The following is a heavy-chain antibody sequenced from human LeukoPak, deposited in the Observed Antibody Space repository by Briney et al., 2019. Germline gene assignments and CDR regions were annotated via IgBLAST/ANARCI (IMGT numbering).Heavy chain of an antibody. CDR3: ARVRSVGGNPHAFNI. J-gene: IGHJ3*02. CDR2: ITATSLHI. V-gene: IGHV3-21*01. CDR1: GVTFSGYS. Sequence: GGSLRLSCAASGVTFSGYSMNWVRRAPGKGLEWVSAITATSLHIYYADSVKGRFTISRDNAKNSLYLQMNSLRVEDTALYYCARVRSVGGNPHAFNIWGQGTMVTVSS. D-gene: IGHD4-23*01.